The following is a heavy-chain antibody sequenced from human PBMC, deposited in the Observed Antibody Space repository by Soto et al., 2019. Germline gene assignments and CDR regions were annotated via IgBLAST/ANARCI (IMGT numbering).Heavy chain of an antibody. V-gene: IGHV1-18*01. CDR1: GYTFTSYG. CDR2: ISAYNGNT. Sequence: ASVKVSCKASGYTFTSYGISWVRQAPGQGLEWMGWISAYNGNTNYAQKLQGRVTMTTDTSTSTAYMELRSLRSDDTAVYYCARDSRYYYDSSGYDRYWGQGTLVTVSS. D-gene: IGHD3-22*01. CDR3: ARDSRYYYDSSGYDRY. J-gene: IGHJ4*02.